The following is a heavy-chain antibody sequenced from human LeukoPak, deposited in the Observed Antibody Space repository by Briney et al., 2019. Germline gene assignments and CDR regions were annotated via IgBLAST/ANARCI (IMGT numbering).Heavy chain of an antibody. CDR2: IYYSGST. V-gene: IGHV4-39*07. J-gene: IGHJ3*02. Sequence: PSETLSLTCTVSGGSISSSSYYWGWIRQPPGKGLEWIGSIYYSGSTYYNPSLKSRVTISVDTSKNQFSLKLSSVTAADTAVYYCAREHYGSGTLPHDAFDIWGQGTMVTVSS. CDR1: GGSISSSSYY. D-gene: IGHD3-10*01. CDR3: AREHYGSGTLPHDAFDI.